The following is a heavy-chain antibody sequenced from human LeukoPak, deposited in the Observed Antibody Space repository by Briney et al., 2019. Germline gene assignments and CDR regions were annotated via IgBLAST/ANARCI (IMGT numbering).Heavy chain of an antibody. CDR2: IYSGGST. CDR1: GFTVSSNY. CDR3: ARGSDDYGDPHAFDI. Sequence: PGGSLRLSCAASGFTVSSNYMSWVRQAPGKGLEWVSVIYSGGSTYYADSVKGRFTISRDNSKNTLYLQMNSLRAEDTAVYYCARGSDDYGDPHAFDIWGQGTVVTVSS. V-gene: IGHV3-53*01. J-gene: IGHJ3*02. D-gene: IGHD4-17*01.